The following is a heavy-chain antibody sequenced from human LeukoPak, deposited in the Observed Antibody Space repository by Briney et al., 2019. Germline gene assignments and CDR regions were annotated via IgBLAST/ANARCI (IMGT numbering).Heavy chain of an antibody. V-gene: IGHV1-18*01. CDR3: TRTVLDCKNGVCYDY. Sequence: ASVKVSCKTSGYTFTNYGISWVRQAPEQGLEWMGWISPYNGNTIYAQKLQGRVTVTTDTSTSTAYMELRSLRSDDTAVYYCTRTVLDCKNGVCYDYWGQGTLVTVSS. CDR1: GYTFTNYG. J-gene: IGHJ4*02. D-gene: IGHD2-8*01. CDR2: ISPYNGNT.